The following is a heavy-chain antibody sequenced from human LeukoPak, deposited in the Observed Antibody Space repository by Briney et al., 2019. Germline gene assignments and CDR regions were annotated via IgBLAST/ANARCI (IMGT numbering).Heavy chain of an antibody. Sequence: SVKVSCKASGGTFSSYATSWVRQAPGQGLEWMGGIIPIFGTANYAQKFQGRVTITADESTSTAYMELSSLRSEDTAVYYCAKSVGDYGDYQYYFDYWGQGTLVTVSS. CDR2: IIPIFGTA. J-gene: IGHJ4*02. D-gene: IGHD4-17*01. V-gene: IGHV1-69*13. CDR1: GGTFSSYA. CDR3: AKSVGDYGDYQYYFDY.